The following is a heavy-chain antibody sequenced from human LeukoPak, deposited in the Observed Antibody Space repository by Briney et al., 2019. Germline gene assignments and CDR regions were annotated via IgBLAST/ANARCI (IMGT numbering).Heavy chain of an antibody. D-gene: IGHD4-17*01. CDR1: GYTFTSNG. V-gene: IGHV1-18*01. CDR2: INPDTDNT. CDR3: ARVYGYYYYYMDV. J-gene: IGHJ6*03. Sequence: VASVKVSCKASGYTFTSNGIIWVRQAPGQGLECMGWINPDTDNTEYGQTFQGRLTMTTDTSTNTIYMELRSLRSDDTAVYYCARVYGYYYYYMDVWGKGTTVTVSS.